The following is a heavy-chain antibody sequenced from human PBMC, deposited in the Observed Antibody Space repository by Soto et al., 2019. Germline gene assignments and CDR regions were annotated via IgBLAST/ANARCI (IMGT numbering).Heavy chain of an antibody. D-gene: IGHD2-15*01. J-gene: IGHJ5*02. V-gene: IGHV3-11*06. CDR3: VRGGGGGLFDP. Sequence: GVLRLSCAGSGFTFGDSYMSWIRQAPGKGLEWLSYISPGSRYPAYADSVKGRFTISRDNAKRPLYLQMMSLTAEDTAIYYCVRGGGGGLFDPWGQGTMVTVSS. CDR1: GFTFGDSY. CDR2: ISPGSRYP.